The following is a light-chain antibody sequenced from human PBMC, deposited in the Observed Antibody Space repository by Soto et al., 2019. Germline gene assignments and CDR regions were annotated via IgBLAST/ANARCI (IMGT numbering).Light chain of an antibody. CDR3: QQYGRSMT. J-gene: IGKJ5*01. CDR2: GAS. Sequence: EVVLTQSPGTLSLSPGDTATLSCRASQSLSSSYLAWYQQRPGQAPRLLIYGASSRATGIPDRFSGSGSGTDFTLTISRLDPEDFAVYYCQQYGRSMTFGQGTRLEIE. CDR1: QSLSSSY. V-gene: IGKV3-20*01.